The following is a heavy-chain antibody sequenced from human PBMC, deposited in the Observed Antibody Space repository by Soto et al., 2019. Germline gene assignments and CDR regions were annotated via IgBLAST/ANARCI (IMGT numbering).Heavy chain of an antibody. Sequence: SLKVSCNASGGTFSSYAISWVRQAPGQGLEWMGVIIPIFGTANYAQKFQGRVTITADQSTSKAYMELRSLRSEDTAVYYCARDPSYNWNYSFRLDDAFHXWGQGTIVTVS. CDR1: GGTFSSYA. V-gene: IGHV1-69*13. CDR3: ARDPSYNWNYSFRLDDAFHX. D-gene: IGHD1-7*01. CDR2: IIPIFGTA. J-gene: IGHJ3*02.